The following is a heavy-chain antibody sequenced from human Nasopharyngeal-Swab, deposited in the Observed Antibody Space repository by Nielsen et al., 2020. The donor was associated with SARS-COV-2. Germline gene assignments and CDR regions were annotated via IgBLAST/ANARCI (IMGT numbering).Heavy chain of an antibody. J-gene: IGHJ4*02. CDR3: AREGRGFCSGYQGGY. D-gene: IGHD3-3*01. Sequence: WIRQPPGKGLEWVSVIYSGGSTYYADSVKGRFTISRDNSKNTLYLQMNSLRAEDTAVYYCAREGRGFCSGYQGGYWGQGTLVTVSS. V-gene: IGHV3-53*01. CDR2: IYSGGST.